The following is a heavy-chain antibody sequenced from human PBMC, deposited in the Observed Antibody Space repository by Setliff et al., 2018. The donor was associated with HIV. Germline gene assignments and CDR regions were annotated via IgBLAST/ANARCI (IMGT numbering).Heavy chain of an antibody. CDR2: INTYTGNP. D-gene: IGHD6-19*01. CDR3: AREGDSSGWTGTNHFQH. V-gene: IGHV7-4-1*02. CDR1: GYTFTSYG. Sequence: ASVKVSCKASGYTFTSYGMSWVRQAPGQGLEWMGWINTYTGNPTYAQDFTGRFVFSLDTSVSTAYLQISSLKAEDTAVYYCAREGDSSGWTGTNHFQHWGQGTLVTAPQ. J-gene: IGHJ1*01.